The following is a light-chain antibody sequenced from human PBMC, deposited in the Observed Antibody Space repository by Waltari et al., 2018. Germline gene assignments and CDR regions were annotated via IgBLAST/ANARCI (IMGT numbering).Light chain of an antibody. V-gene: IGLV2-14*03. J-gene: IGLJ1*01. CDR2: DVS. Sequence: QSALTQPASVSGSPGQSITISCTGTSSDVGGYNYVSWYQQHPGMAPKLMIFDVSNLPSGVSNRFSGSKSGNTASLTISGLQAEDEADYYCSSYTSSSTSYVFGTGTKVTVL. CDR3: SSYTSSSTSYV. CDR1: SSDVGGYNY.